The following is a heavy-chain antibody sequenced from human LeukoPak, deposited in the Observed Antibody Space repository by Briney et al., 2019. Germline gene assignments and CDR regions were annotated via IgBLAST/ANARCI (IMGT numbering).Heavy chain of an antibody. V-gene: IGHV3-21*01. D-gene: IGHD4-23*01. CDR2: ISSSSSYI. CDR1: GFTFSSYS. J-gene: IGHJ6*03. Sequence: GGSLRLSCAASGFTFSSYSMNWVRQAPGKGLEWVSSISSSSSYIYYADSVKGRFTISRDNAKNSLYLQMNSLRAEDTAVCYCARAVTRYYYYMDVWGKGTTVTVSS. CDR3: ARAVTRYYYYMDV.